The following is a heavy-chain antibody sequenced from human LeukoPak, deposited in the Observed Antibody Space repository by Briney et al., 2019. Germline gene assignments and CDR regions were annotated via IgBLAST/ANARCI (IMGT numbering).Heavy chain of an antibody. J-gene: IGHJ4*02. Sequence: GGSLRLSCVASGFTFSNYHMNWVRQAPGKGLEWVSSITTSSGYIYYSDSVRGRFTISRDNAKNSLYLQMNSLRAEDTAVYYCAGFMTTVTTSGCWGQGTLVTVSS. CDR1: GFTFSNYH. CDR3: AGFMTTVTTSGC. V-gene: IGHV3-21*01. D-gene: IGHD4-11*01. CDR2: ITTSSGYI.